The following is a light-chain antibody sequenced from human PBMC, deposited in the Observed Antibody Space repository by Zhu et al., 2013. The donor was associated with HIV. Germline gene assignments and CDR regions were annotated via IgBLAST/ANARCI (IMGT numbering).Light chain of an antibody. CDR1: QSVSSSY. Sequence: LVLTQSPGTLSLSPGERATLSCRASQSVSSSYLAWYQQKPGQAPRLLIYGASSRATGIPDRFSGSGSGTDFTLTISRLEPEDFAVYYCQQYGSSPATFGQGTRLEIK. J-gene: IGKJ5*01. CDR3: QQYGSSPAT. V-gene: IGKV3-20*01. CDR2: GAS.